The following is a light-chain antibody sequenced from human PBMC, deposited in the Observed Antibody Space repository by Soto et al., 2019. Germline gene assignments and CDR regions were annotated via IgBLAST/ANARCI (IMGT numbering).Light chain of an antibody. CDR1: QSISSNF. J-gene: IGKJ4*01. CDR3: QHYGSSPPLT. CDR2: GAS. Sequence: EFVLTQSPGTLSLSPGERATLSCRASQSISSNFLAWYQQKPGQAPRLLIYGASSRATGIPDRYSGGGSGTDFTLTISRLGPEDFAVYYCQHYGSSPPLTFGGGTKVEIK. V-gene: IGKV3-20*01.